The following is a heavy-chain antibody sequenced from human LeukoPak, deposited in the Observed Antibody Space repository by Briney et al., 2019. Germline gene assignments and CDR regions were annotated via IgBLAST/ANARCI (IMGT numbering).Heavy chain of an antibody. D-gene: IGHD2-8*01. Sequence: GGSLRLSCAASGFTFSSYAMSWVRQAPGRGLEWVSASGIGGSTYYADSVKGRFTISRDTPKNTLYLQMNSLRAEDTAVYYCAKRSNGAFDIWGQGTMVTVSS. J-gene: IGHJ3*02. CDR3: AKRSNGAFDI. V-gene: IGHV3-23*01. CDR1: GFTFSSYA. CDR2: SGIGGST.